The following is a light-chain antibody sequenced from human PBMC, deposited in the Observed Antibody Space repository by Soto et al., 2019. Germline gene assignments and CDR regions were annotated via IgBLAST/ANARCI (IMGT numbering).Light chain of an antibody. J-gene: IGKJ1*01. CDR3: QHYNNWPSWT. V-gene: IGKV3-15*01. CDR2: GAS. Sequence: EIVLTQSPATLSLSPGETATLYCRASQSVNTNLAWYQQKPGQAPRLLIYGASTRATGIPARFSGSGSGTEFTLTISSLQSEDFAVYYCQHYNNWPSWTFGQGTKVDI. CDR1: QSVNTN.